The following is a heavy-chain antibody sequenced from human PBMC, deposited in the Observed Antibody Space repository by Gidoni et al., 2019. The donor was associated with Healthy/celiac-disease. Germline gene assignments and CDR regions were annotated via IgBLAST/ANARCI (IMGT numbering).Heavy chain of an antibody. Sequence: QVQLQESGPGLVKPSQTLSLTCTVSGGSISSGGYYWSWIRQHPGEGLEWIGYIYYSGSTYYNPSLKSRVTISVDTSKNQFSLKLSSVTAADTAVYYCARESGSSSGYDSLVFDYWGQGTLVTVSS. V-gene: IGHV4-31*03. J-gene: IGHJ4*02. D-gene: IGHD5-12*01. CDR3: ARESGSSSGYDSLVFDY. CDR1: GGSISSGGYY. CDR2: IYYSGST.